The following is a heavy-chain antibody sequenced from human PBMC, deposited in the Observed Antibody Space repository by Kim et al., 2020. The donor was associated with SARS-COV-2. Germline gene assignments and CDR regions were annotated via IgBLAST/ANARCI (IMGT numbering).Heavy chain of an antibody. Sequence: SQTLSLTCSISGDSVSSNVATWNWIRQSPSRGLEWLGRTYYRSKWYDDYASSVKGRISINPDPSKNQFSLQLNSVTPEDTAVYYCTRDLGGIWFFDYWGQGTLVTVS. CDR1: GDSVSSNVAT. V-gene: IGHV6-1*01. CDR2: TYYRSKWYD. D-gene: IGHD6-13*01. CDR3: TRDLGGIWFFDY. J-gene: IGHJ4*02.